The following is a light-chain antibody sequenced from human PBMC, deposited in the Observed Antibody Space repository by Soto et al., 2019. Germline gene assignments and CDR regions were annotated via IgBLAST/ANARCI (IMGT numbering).Light chain of an antibody. Sequence: DIQMTQSPSSLSASVGDRVTITCRASQSISNYLNWYQQKPGKAPKLLMYAASSLQSGVPSRFGGSGSGTDFTLSISSLQPEDFATYYCLQRYSTPLTFGQGTKVEIK. CDR3: LQRYSTPLT. V-gene: IGKV1-39*01. CDR1: QSISNY. J-gene: IGKJ1*01. CDR2: AAS.